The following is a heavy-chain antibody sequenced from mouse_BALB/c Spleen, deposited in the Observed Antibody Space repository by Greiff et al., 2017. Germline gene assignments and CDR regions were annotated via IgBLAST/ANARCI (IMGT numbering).Heavy chain of an antibody. CDR2: IYPSDSYT. V-gene: IGHV1-69*02. CDR1: GYTFTSYW. J-gene: IGHJ4*01. CDR3: TRRGVVYAMDY. Sequence: QVQLQQRGAELVRPGASVKLSCKASGYTFTSYWINWVKQRPGQGLEWIGNIYPSDSYTNYNQKFKDKATLTVDKSSSTAYMQLSSPTSEDSAVYYCTRRGVVYAMDYWGQGTSVTVSS.